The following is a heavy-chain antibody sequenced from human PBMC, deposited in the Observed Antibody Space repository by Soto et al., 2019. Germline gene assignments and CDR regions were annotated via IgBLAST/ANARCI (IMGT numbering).Heavy chain of an antibody. D-gene: IGHD2-21*02. CDR2: ISGSGGST. V-gene: IGHV3-23*01. CDR1: GFTFSSYA. CDR3: ATVPYCGGDCPNYYYYGMDV. J-gene: IGHJ6*02. Sequence: PGGSLRLSCAASGFTFSSYAMSWVRQAPGKGLEWVSAISGSGGSTYYADSVKARFTLPRDTSKNTLYLQINSLRAEDTAVYYCATVPYCGGDCPNYYYYGMDVWGQGTTVTVS.